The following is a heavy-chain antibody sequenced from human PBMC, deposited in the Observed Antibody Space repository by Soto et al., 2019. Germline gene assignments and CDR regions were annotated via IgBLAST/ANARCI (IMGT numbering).Heavy chain of an antibody. CDR2: INPNSGVT. J-gene: IGHJ6*03. V-gene: IGHV1-2*04. Sequence: QVQLVQSGAEVKEPGASVTVSCRASGDRFTDYYMHWVRQAPGQGLEWMGWINPNSGVTKYAQKFQGWVTMTRDTSIRTVYMQLSRLRFDDTAIYYCARESGGATATLDYYYFSMDVWGTGTTVTVSS. CDR1: GDRFTDYY. D-gene: IGHD5-12*01. CDR3: ARESGGATATLDYYYFSMDV.